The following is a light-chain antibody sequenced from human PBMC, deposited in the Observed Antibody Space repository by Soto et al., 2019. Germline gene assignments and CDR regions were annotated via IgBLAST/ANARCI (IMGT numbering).Light chain of an antibody. V-gene: IGKV1-5*03. CDR3: QQYNDNWT. CDR2: KAS. J-gene: IGKJ1*01. CDR1: QSISSW. Sequence: DIQMTQSPSTLSASVGDRVTITCRASQSISSWLAWYQQKPGKAPKLLIYKASTFQSGVPSRFSGSGSGTEFPLAISSLQPDDSATYYCQQYNDNWTFGQGTKVEIK.